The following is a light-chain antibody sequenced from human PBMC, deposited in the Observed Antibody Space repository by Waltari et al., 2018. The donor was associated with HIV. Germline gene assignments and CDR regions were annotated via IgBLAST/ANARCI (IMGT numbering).Light chain of an antibody. CDR1: TSDVGSYDL. CDR2: EVY. J-gene: IGLJ2*01. CDR3: SSYAGSSTLVV. V-gene: IGLV2-23*02. Sequence: QSALTQPASVSGSPGQSITISCTGTTSDVGSYDLVSFYQQQPGKAPKLMIYEVYKWPSGGSNRFSGSKSGNTASLTISGLQAEDEADYYCSSYAGSSTLVVFGGGTKLTVL.